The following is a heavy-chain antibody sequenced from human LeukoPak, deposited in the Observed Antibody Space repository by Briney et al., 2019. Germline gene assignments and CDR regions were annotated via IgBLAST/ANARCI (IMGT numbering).Heavy chain of an antibody. D-gene: IGHD6-19*01. V-gene: IGHV4-39*02. CDR2: IYYDGTT. Sequence: SETLSLTCTVSGGSISSTRYYWGWIRQPPGKRLEWIASIYYDGTTYHNPSFRSRVAMSLDTSGRHFSLKVSSVTAADTAVYYCARREWGLGYTGGWSLGSVDYWAQGTLVTVSS. CDR1: GGSISSTRYY. J-gene: IGHJ4*02. CDR3: ARREWGLGYTGGWSLGSVDY.